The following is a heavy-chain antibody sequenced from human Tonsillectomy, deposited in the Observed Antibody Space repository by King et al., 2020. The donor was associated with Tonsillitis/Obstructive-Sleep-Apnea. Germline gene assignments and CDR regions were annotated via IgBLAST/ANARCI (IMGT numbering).Heavy chain of an antibody. CDR3: AKVSRAAHYTGMYGMDV. D-gene: IGHD2-15*01. J-gene: IGHJ6*02. V-gene: IGHV3-64D*06. Sequence: VQLVESGGGLVQPGGSLRLSCSASGFTFSRYAMHWVRQAPGKGLDYVSGVSPNGGSTYYADSVKGRFTISRDNSKNTLYLQMSSLRAEDTAVYKCAKVSRAAHYTGMYGMDVWGQGTTVTVS. CDR1: GFTFSRYA. CDR2: VSPNGGST.